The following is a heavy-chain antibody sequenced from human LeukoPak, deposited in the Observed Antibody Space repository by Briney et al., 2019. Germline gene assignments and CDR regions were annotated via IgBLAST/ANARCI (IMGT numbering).Heavy chain of an antibody. CDR3: AKNGGRGAYCTGGTCYPYFYYYMDV. CDR2: ISSTGGTT. J-gene: IGHJ6*03. D-gene: IGHD2-15*01. Sequence: GGTLRLSCAASGITFSSYGMSWVRQAPGKGLEWVSSISSTGGTTYYADSVKGRFTISSDNYKHTLYLQMNSLRAEDTAIYYCAKNGGRGAYCTGGTCYPYFYYYMDVWGKGTTVTI. V-gene: IGHV3-23*01. CDR1: GITFSSYG.